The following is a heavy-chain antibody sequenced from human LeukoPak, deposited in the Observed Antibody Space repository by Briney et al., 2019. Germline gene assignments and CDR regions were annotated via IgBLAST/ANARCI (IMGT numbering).Heavy chain of an antibody. D-gene: IGHD2-21*02. Sequence: PGGSLRLSCAASGFTFSSYSMNWVRQAPGKGLEWVSSISSSGSYIYYADSVKGRFTISRDNAKNSLYLQMNSLRAEDTAVYYCARDNLEGDCGGDCLNGAFDIWGQGTMVTVSS. CDR2: ISSSGSYI. J-gene: IGHJ3*02. CDR3: ARDNLEGDCGGDCLNGAFDI. CDR1: GFTFSSYS. V-gene: IGHV3-21*01.